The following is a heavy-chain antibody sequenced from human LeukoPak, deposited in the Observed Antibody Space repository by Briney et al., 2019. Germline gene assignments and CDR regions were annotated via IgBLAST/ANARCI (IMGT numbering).Heavy chain of an antibody. CDR3: AREGSSWYGIDY. J-gene: IGHJ4*02. V-gene: IGHV3-48*03. CDR1: GFSFSDYE. CDR2: ISSSGATI. D-gene: IGHD6-13*01. Sequence: GGSLTLSCEAYGFSFSDYEMNWVRQAPGQGLEWVSYISSSGATIYYADSVRGRITVSRDNAKNSLYLQMDSLRAEDTAIYYCAREGSSWYGIDYWGQGTLVTVSP.